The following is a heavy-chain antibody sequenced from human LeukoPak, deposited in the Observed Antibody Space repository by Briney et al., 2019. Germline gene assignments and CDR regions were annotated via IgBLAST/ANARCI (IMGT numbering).Heavy chain of an antibody. CDR1: GGSITSHSW. CDR2: IYHGGDT. Sequence: SGTLSLTCAVSGGSITSHSWWSWVRQPPGKGLEWIGEIYHGGDTNYDPSVKGRVTMSVDKSKNHFSLNLRSVTAADTAIYYCASHVTVLGTRGFDYWGQGILVTVSS. CDR3: ASHVTVLGTRGFDY. J-gene: IGHJ4*02. D-gene: IGHD6-19*01. V-gene: IGHV4-4*02.